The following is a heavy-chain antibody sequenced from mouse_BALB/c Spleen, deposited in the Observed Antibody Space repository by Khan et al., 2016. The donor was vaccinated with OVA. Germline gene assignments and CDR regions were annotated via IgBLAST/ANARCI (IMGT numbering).Heavy chain of an antibody. CDR1: GFTFSDYY. D-gene: IGHD2-3*01. CDR2: LSNRGTTT. CDR3: ASEGDDGGIAY. Sequence: EVELVESGGGLVQPGGSLKLSCATSGFTFSDYYMYWVRQTLEKRLEWVAYLSNRGTTTYYPDTVRGRFTISRDNAKNTLYLQMSRLESEDTSTDYWASEGDDGGIAYWGQGTLVTVSA. J-gene: IGHJ3*01. V-gene: IGHV5-12*02.